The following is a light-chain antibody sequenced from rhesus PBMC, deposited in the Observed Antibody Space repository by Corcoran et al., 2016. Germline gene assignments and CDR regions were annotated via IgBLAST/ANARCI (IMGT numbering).Light chain of an antibody. J-gene: IGLJ1*01. CDR3: CSYADSYTFI. V-gene: IGLV2-32*01. Sequence: QAALTQPPSVSGSPGQSVTISCTGTSSDIGNYDYVSWYQQRPGKAPKVIIYVVTERPSGVSDRFSASKSGNTASLTISGHQAEDEADYYCCSYADSYTFIFGGVARLTVL. CDR2: VVT. CDR1: SSDIGNYDY.